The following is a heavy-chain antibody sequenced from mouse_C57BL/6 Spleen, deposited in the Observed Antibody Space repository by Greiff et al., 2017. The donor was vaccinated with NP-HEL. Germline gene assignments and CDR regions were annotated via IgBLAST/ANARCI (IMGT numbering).Heavy chain of an antibody. CDR1: GFTFSDYG. CDR3: ARNDAWFAY. D-gene: IGHD2-12*01. V-gene: IGHV5-17*01. CDR2: ISSGSSTI. Sequence: EVQRVESGGGLVKPGGSLKLSCAASGFTFSDYGMHWVRQAPEKGLEWVAYISSGSSTIYYADTVKGRFTISRDNAKNTLFLPMTSLRSEDTAMYYCARNDAWFAYWGQGTLVTVSA. J-gene: IGHJ3*01.